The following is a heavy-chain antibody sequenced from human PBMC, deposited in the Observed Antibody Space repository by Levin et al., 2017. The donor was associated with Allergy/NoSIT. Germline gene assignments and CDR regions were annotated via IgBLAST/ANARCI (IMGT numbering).Heavy chain of an antibody. D-gene: IGHD3-10*01. J-gene: IGHJ4*02. CDR1: GFTFSSYY. CDR3: AGRGTSYYYGAGTFDY. CDR2: INSDGSSS. V-gene: IGHV3-74*01. Sequence: GVLKISCAASGFTFSSYYMHWVRQAPGKGLVWVSRINSDGSSSNYADSVKGRFTISRDNAKNTLYLQMTSLRAEDTALYYCAGRGTSYYYGAGTFDYWGQGTQVTVSS.